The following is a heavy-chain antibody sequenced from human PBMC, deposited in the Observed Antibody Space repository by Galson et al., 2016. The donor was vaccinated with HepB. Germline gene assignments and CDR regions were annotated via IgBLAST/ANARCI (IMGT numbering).Heavy chain of an antibody. CDR1: GYTFTNYA. V-gene: IGHV1-3*01. CDR2: INAGNGNT. J-gene: IGHJ4*02. CDR3: AREGQLLWLGAFKYYFDY. D-gene: IGHD3-10*01. Sequence: SVKVCCKASGYTFTNYAIHWVRQAPGQRLEWMGWINAGNGNTNYSPKFQGRVTITRDTSASTAFMELRSLRSEDTAVYYCAREGQLLWLGAFKYYFDYWGQGTLVTVSS.